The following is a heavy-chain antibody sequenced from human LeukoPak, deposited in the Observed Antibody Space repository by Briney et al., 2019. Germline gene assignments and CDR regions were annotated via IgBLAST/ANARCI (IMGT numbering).Heavy chain of an antibody. J-gene: IGHJ4*02. Sequence: PGGSLRLSCAASGFTVSSNYMSWVRQAPGKGLEWVSVIYSGGSTYYADSVKGRFTISRDNSKDTLYLQMNSLRAEDTAVYYCARDQGGYSYKRAFDYWGQGTLVTVSS. CDR3: ARDQGGYSYKRAFDY. CDR2: IYSGGST. D-gene: IGHD5-18*01. V-gene: IGHV3-66*01. CDR1: GFTVSSNY.